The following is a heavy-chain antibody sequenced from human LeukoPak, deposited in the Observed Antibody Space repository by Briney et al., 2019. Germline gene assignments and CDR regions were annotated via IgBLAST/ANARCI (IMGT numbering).Heavy chain of an antibody. CDR1: GGSFSGYY. CDR3: ARSPILTGYYRMLYYYYGMDV. Sequence: SETLSLTCAVYGGSFSGYYWSWIRQPPGKGLEWIGEINHSGSINYNPSLKSRVTISVDTSKNQFSLKLSSVTAADTAVYYCARSPILTGYYRMLYYYYGMDVWGQGTTVTVSS. V-gene: IGHV4-34*01. J-gene: IGHJ6*02. CDR2: INHSGSI. D-gene: IGHD3-9*01.